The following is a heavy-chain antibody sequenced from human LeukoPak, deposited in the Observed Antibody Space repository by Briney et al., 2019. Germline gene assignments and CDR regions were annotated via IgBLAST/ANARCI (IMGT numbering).Heavy chain of an antibody. CDR3: ARELTSCQNYDSSGTDF. V-gene: IGHV3-48*03. J-gene: IGHJ4*02. Sequence: AGGSLRLSCAASGFTFSSYGMNSVRQAPGKGLEWVSYISSSGSTLYHADSVKGRFTISRDNAQKSPYLQMDSLRRGHRGVYYCARELTSCQNYDSSGTDFWGQGTLVTVSS. D-gene: IGHD3-22*01. CDR1: GFTFSSYG. CDR2: ISSSGSTL.